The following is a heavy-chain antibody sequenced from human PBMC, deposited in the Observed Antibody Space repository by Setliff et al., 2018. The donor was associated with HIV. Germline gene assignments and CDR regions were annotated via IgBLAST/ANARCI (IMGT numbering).Heavy chain of an antibody. CDR1: GYSFSKYG. J-gene: IGHJ4*02. V-gene: IGHV1-18*01. CDR2: INPNSGGT. Sequence: ASVKVSCKASGYSFSKYGISWVRQAPGQGLEWMGWINPNSGGTNYAQKFQGRVTMTRDTSTRTVYMELSSLRSEDTAVYFCARGYFYDTSGHDDSFDYWGQGTLVTVSS. CDR3: ARGYFYDTSGHDDSFDY. D-gene: IGHD3-22*01.